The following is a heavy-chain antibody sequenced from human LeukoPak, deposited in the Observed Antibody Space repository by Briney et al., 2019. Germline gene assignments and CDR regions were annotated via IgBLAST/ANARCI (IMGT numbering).Heavy chain of an antibody. V-gene: IGHV4-61*02. D-gene: IGHD6-19*01. CDR1: GGSISSGSYY. CDR3: ARPLAVAGEGPYYFDY. J-gene: IGHJ4*02. CDR2: IYTSGST. Sequence: SETLSLTCTVSGGSISSGSYYWSWIRQPAGKGLEWIGRIYTSGSTNYNPSLKSRVTISVDTSKNQFSLRLSSVTAADTAMYYCARPLAVAGEGPYYFDYWGQGTLVTVSS.